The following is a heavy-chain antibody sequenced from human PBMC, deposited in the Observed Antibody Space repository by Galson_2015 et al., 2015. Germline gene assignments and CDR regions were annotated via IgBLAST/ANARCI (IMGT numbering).Heavy chain of an antibody. V-gene: IGHV1-46*01. CDR3: ARAADQYFDY. CDR2: INPSDGIA. D-gene: IGHD4-11*01. J-gene: IGHJ4*02. Sequence: SVKVSCKAFGHTFTTSDYMHWVRQAPGQGLEWMGIINPSDGIAHYTQNFQGRVTMTRDTSTSTVYIEVSSLRSEDTAVYYCARAADQYFDYWGQGTPVTVSS. CDR1: GHTFTTSDY.